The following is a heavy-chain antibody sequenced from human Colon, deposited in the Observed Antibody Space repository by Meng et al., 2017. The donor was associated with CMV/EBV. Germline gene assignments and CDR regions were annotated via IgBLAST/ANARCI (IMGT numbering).Heavy chain of an antibody. CDR1: GFNFSKFG. CDR3: AKGGSGSYDWFDP. J-gene: IGHJ5*02. Sequence: VASGFNFSKFGMHWVRQAPGKGLEWVAVIWGEGSEKYYSDSVKGRFTIFRDNPRNTLYLQMNSLRPDDTARYFCAKGGSGSYDWFDPWGQGTLVTVSS. CDR2: IWGEGSEK. V-gene: IGHV3-33*03. D-gene: IGHD1-26*01.